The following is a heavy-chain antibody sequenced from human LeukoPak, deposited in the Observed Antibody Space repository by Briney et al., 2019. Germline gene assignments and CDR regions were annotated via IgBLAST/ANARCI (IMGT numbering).Heavy chain of an antibody. Sequence: ASVKLSFNASGATFTSYAISWVRQPPAQGLEWMGGIITIFGTANYAKSFHGRVTITADESTSTAYMELSSLRTEEKAVYYCARAWGDSGYDYDAFDIWGQGTMVTVSS. V-gene: IGHV1-69*13. D-gene: IGHD5-12*01. CDR1: GATFTSYA. CDR2: IITIFGTA. J-gene: IGHJ3*02. CDR3: ARAWGDSGYDYDAFDI.